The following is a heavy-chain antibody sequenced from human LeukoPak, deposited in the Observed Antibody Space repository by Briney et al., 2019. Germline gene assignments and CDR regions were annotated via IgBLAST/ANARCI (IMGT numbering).Heavy chain of an antibody. Sequence: GGSLRLSCAASGFTFSSYAMHWVRQAPGKGLEYVSAISSNGGSTYYANSVKGRFTISRDNSKNTLYLQMGSLRAEDMAVYYCARDDENYGGNSGLVDYWGQGTLVTVSS. V-gene: IGHV3-64*01. CDR3: ARDDENYGGNSGLVDY. D-gene: IGHD4-23*01. J-gene: IGHJ4*02. CDR1: GFTFSSYA. CDR2: ISSNGGST.